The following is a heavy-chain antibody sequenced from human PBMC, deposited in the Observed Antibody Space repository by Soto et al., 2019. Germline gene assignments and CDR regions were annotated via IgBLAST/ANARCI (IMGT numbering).Heavy chain of an antibody. CDR2: IITILGET. CDR1: GTIFSSYT. D-gene: IGHD3-16*01. J-gene: IGHJ6*02. Sequence: QVQLVQSGAEVKKPGSSVRVSCKASGTIFSSYTISWVRQAPGQGLEWMGRIITILGETNSAQKFQDRVTLTADKSTNTAYMELNSLRLEDTDVYYCARGLGGRMDDWGQGTTVTVSS. CDR3: ARGLGGRMDD. V-gene: IGHV1-69*08.